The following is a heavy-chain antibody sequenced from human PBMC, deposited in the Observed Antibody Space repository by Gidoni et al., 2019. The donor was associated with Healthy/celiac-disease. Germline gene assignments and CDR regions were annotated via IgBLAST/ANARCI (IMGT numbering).Heavy chain of an antibody. CDR3: ARGRPAYCGGDCYPSYFDY. Sequence: QVQLVQSGAAVKKPGSSVQVSCKTSGGTFSSYAIRWVRQAPGQGLEWMGGIIPILGTANYAQKFQGRVTITADESTSTAYMELSSLRSEDTAVHYCARGRPAYCGGDCYPSYFDYWGQGTLVTVSS. V-gene: IGHV1-69*01. CDR1: GGTFSSYA. J-gene: IGHJ4*02. CDR2: IIPILGTA. D-gene: IGHD2-21*02.